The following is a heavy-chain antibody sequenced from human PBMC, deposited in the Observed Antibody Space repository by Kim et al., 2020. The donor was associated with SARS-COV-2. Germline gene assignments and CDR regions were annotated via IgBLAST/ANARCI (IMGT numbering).Heavy chain of an antibody. CDR1: GFTFSNAW. CDR3: TTTYRGYSGYGLDY. CDR2: IKSKTDGGTT. D-gene: IGHD5-12*01. J-gene: IGHJ4*02. Sequence: GGSLRLSCAASGFTFSNAWMTWVRQAPGKGLEWVGRIKSKTDGGTTDYAAPVKGRFTISRDDSKNTLYLQMNSLKSEDTAVHYCTTTYRGYSGYGLDYWGQGTLVTVSS. V-gene: IGHV3-15*01.